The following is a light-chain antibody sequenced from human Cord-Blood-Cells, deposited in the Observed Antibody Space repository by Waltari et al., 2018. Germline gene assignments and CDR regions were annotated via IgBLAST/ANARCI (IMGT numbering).Light chain of an antibody. CDR2: EVS. CDR3: SSYAGSNNV. CDR1: SSDVGGYNY. V-gene: IGLV2-8*01. Sequence: QSALTQPPSASGSHGQSVTISCTGTSSDVGGYNYVSWYQQHPGKAPKLMIYEVSKRPSGVPDGFSGSKSGNTASLTVSGLQAEDEADYYCSSYAGSNNVFGGGTKLTVL. J-gene: IGLJ3*02.